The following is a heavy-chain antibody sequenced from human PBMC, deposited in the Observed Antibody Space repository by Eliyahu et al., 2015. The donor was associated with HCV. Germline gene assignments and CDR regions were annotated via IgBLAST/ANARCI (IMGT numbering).Heavy chain of an antibody. CDR1: GGSXXGYF. CDR3: ARAPFGVPAAVYFDY. D-gene: IGHD2-2*01. CDR2: XNHSGST. V-gene: IGHV4-34*01. Sequence: QVQLQQWGAGLLKPSETLSLTCAVDGGSXXGYFWSWXRXPPGKGLEWXGKXNHSGSTNYNPSLKSRVTILVDPSKNQFSLNLSSVTAADTAVYYCARAPFGVPAAVYFDYWGQGTLVTVSS. J-gene: IGHJ4*02.